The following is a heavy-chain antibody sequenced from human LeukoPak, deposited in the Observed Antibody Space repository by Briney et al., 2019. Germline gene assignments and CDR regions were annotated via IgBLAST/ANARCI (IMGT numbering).Heavy chain of an antibody. CDR1: GFTVSSNY. CDR3: AKARAGDITTPFNY. D-gene: IGHD5-12*01. V-gene: IGHV3-53*01. Sequence: GGSLRLSCAASGFTVSSNYMSWVRQAPEKGLEWVSGLTSGGDTYYADSVEGRFTISRDISENTVNLQMNSLRAEDTAIYHCAKARAGDITTPFNYLGQGTLVTVSS. J-gene: IGHJ4*02. CDR2: LTSGGDT.